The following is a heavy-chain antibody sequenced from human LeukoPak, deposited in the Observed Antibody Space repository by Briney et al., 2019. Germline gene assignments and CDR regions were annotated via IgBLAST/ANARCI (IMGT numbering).Heavy chain of an antibody. J-gene: IGHJ4*02. Sequence: GGSLRLSCAASGFTFTNAWMSWVRQAPGKGLEWVGRIKSKTDGGTTDYAAPVKGRFTISRDDSKNTLYLQINSLKTEDTAVYYCSTWELLTLLFDYWGQGTLVTVSS. CDR2: IKSKTDGGTT. D-gene: IGHD1-26*01. CDR3: STWELLTLLFDY. V-gene: IGHV3-15*01. CDR1: GFTFTNAW.